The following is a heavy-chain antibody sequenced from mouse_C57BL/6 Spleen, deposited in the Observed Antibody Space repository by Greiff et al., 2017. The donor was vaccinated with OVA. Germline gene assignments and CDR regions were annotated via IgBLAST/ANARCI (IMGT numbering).Heavy chain of an antibody. V-gene: IGHV1-72*01. CDR2: IDPNSGGT. CDR1: GYTFTSYW. J-gene: IGHJ4*01. CDR3: ARSDYYGYDVAMDY. Sequence: QQSCKASGYTFTSYWMHWVKQRPGRGLEWIGRIDPNSGGTKYNEKFKSKATLTVDKPSSTAYMQLSSLTSEDSAVYYCARSDYYGYDVAMDYWGQGTSVTVSS. D-gene: IGHD2-2*01.